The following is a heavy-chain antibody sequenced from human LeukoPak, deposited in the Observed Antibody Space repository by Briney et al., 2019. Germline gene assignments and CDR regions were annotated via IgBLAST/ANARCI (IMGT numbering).Heavy chain of an antibody. Sequence: ASVKVSCKASGYTFTGCYMHWVRQAPGQGLEWMGWINPNSGGTNYAQKFQGRVTMARDTSISTAYMELSRLRSDDTAVYYCARDLIRDIVVVPAARGWFDPWGQGTLVTVSS. D-gene: IGHD2-2*01. J-gene: IGHJ5*02. CDR2: INPNSGGT. V-gene: IGHV1-2*02. CDR1: GYTFTGCY. CDR3: ARDLIRDIVVVPAARGWFDP.